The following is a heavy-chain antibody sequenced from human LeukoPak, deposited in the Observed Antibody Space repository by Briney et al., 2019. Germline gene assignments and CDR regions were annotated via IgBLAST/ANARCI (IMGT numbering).Heavy chain of an antibody. CDR1: GGSISSYY. V-gene: IGHV4-4*07. CDR2: IYTSGST. J-gene: IGHJ4*02. CDR3: ARDLSTYDFWSGYYC. Sequence: PSETLSLTCTVSGGSISSYYWSWIRQPAGKGLEWIGRIYTSGSTNYNPSLKSRVTMSVDTSKNQFSLKLSPVTAADTAVYYCARDLSTYDFWSGYYCWGQGTLVTVSS. D-gene: IGHD3-3*01.